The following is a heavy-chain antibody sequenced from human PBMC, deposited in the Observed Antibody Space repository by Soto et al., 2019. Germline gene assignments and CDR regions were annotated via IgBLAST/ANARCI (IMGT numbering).Heavy chain of an antibody. D-gene: IGHD2-2*01. CDR3: ASDRGIVVVSYMDV. J-gene: IGHJ6*03. CDR1: GFTFSSYS. CDR2: ISSSSSYI. Sequence: GGSLRLSCAASGFTFSSYSMNWVRQAPGKGLEWVSSISSSSSYIYYADSVRGRFTISRDNAKNSLYLQMNSLRAEDTAVYYCASDRGIVVVSYMDVWGKGTTVTVSS. V-gene: IGHV3-21*01.